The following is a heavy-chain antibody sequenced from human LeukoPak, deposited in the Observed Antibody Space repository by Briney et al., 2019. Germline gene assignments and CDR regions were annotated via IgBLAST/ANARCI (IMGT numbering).Heavy chain of an antibody. J-gene: IGHJ4*02. CDR1: GFTFNSYA. CDR2: ISDSGGST. Sequence: GGSLRLSCAASGFTFNSYAMSWVRQAPGKGLEWVSVISDSGGSTYYTDSVKGRFTISRDNSKNTLYLQMNSLRAEDTAVYYCAKNVEFWGSYFDYWGQGTLVTVSS. CDR3: AKNVEFWGSYFDY. V-gene: IGHV3-23*01. D-gene: IGHD3-16*01.